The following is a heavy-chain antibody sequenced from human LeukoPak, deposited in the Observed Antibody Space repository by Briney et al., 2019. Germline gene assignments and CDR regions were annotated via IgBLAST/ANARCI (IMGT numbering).Heavy chain of an antibody. V-gene: IGHV4-59*08. J-gene: IGHJ2*01. Sequence: SETLSLTCTVSGGSISSYYWSWIRQPPGKGLEWIGYVYYSGSTNYNPSLKSRVTISVDTSKNQFSLKLSSVTAADTAVYYCARRGYYYGSGETSWYFDLWGRGTLVTVSS. CDR2: VYYSGST. D-gene: IGHD3-10*01. CDR1: GGSISSYY. CDR3: ARRGYYYGSGETSWYFDL.